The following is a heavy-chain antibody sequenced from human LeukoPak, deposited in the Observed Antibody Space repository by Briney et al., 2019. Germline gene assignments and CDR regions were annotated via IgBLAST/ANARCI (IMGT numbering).Heavy chain of an antibody. Sequence: SETLFLTCTVSGGSISSSSYYWGWIRQPPGKGLEWIGSIYYSGSTYYNPSLKSRVTISVDTSKNQFSLKLSSVTAADTAVYYCARDDDYSNYRWFDPWGQGTLVTVSS. CDR1: GGSISSSSYY. D-gene: IGHD4-11*01. CDR3: ARDDDYSNYRWFDP. J-gene: IGHJ5*02. CDR2: IYYSGST. V-gene: IGHV4-39*07.